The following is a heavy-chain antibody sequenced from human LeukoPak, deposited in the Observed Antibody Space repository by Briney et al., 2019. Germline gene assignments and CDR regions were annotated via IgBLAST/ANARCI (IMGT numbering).Heavy chain of an antibody. CDR3: ARLLYSSSSEEYYYYYMDV. D-gene: IGHD6-6*01. V-gene: IGHV4-30-2*01. Sequence: PSQTLSLTCTVSGGSISSGGYFWSWIRQPPGKGLEWIGYIYHSGSTYYNPSLKSRVTISVDRSKNQFSLKLSSVTAADTAVYYCARLLYSSSSEEYYYYYMDVWGKGTTVTVSS. CDR2: IYHSGST. CDR1: GGSISSGGYF. J-gene: IGHJ6*03.